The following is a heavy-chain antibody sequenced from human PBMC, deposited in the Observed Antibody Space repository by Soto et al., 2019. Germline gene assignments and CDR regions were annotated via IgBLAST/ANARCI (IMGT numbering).Heavy chain of an antibody. Sequence: GGSLRLSCAASGFTFSSYGMHWVRQAPGKGLEWVAVIWYDGSNKYYADSVKGRFTISRDNSKNTLYLQMNSLSAEDTAVYYCARDVTYSGSYYFDYWGQGTLVTVSS. CDR2: IWYDGSNK. D-gene: IGHD1-26*01. J-gene: IGHJ4*02. CDR1: GFTFSSYG. V-gene: IGHV3-33*01. CDR3: ARDVTYSGSYYFDY.